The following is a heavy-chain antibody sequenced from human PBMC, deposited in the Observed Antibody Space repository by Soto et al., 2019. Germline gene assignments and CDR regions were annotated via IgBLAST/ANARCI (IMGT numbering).Heavy chain of an antibody. J-gene: IGHJ6*03. CDR1: GGSFSGYY. CDR3: ALVVPAAIDYYYMDV. CDR2: INHSGST. V-gene: IGHV4-34*01. Sequence: PSETLCLTCAVFGGSFSGYYWSWIRQPPGKGLEWIGEINHSGSTNYNPSLKSRVTISVDTSKNQFSLKLSSVTAADTAVYYCALVVPAAIDYYYMDVWGKGTTVTVSS. D-gene: IGHD2-2*02.